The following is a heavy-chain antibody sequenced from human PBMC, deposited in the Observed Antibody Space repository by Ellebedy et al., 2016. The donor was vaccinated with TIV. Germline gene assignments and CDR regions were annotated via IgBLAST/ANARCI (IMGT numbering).Heavy chain of an antibody. CDR1: GYTFTANY. CDR2: INPDSGGT. CDR3: ARVRRGSSGMDV. Sequence: ASVKVSCKASGYTFTANYMHWVRQAPGQGLEWMGWINPDSGGTNFAQTFQGRVTMTRDTSVNTAYMELSRLESDDTAVYYCARVRRGSSGMDVWGQGTTVTVS. J-gene: IGHJ6*02. V-gene: IGHV1-2*02. D-gene: IGHD6-13*01.